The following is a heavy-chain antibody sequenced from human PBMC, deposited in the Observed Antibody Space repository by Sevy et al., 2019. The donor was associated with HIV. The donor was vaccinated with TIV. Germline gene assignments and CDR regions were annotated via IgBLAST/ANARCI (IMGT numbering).Heavy chain of an antibody. D-gene: IGHD6-19*01. V-gene: IGHV4-39*01. CDR3: ARLQQTRSSGRSRFDP. Sequence: SETLSLTCTVSGGSISSSSYYWGWIRQPPGKGLEWIGSIYYSGSTYYNPSLKSRVTISVDTPKNQFSLKLSSVTAADTAVYYCARLQQTRSSGRSRFDPWGQGTLVTVSS. J-gene: IGHJ5*02. CDR2: IYYSGST. CDR1: GGSISSSSYY.